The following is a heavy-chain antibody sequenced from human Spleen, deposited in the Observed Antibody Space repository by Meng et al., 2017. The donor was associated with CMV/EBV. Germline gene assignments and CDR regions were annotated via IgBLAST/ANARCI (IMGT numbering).Heavy chain of an antibody. J-gene: IGHJ6*02. CDR3: ARGGRSDMYNWYNYYYGMAV. Sequence: GESLKSSCAASGFTFSIYWMHWVRQSPGKGLLWVSRINGDGSGTSYADSVKGRFIISRDNAKNTLYLQINSLRAEDTSMYYCARGGRSDMYNWYNYYYGMAVWGQGTTVTVSS. CDR2: INGDGSGT. CDR1: GFTFSIYW. V-gene: IGHV3-74*01. D-gene: IGHD1-1*01.